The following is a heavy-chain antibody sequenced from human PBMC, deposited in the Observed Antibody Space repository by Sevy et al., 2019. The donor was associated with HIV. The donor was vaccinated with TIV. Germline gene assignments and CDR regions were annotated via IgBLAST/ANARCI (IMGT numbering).Heavy chain of an antibody. D-gene: IGHD5-12*01. J-gene: IGHJ4*02. CDR2: ISSSSSTI. CDR3: AREVEGDLEMATTYYFDY. Sequence: GGSLRLSCAASGFTFSSYSMNWVRQAPGKGLEWVSYISSSSSTIYYANSVKGRFTISRDNAKNSLYLQMNSLRDEDTAVYYCAREVEGDLEMATTYYFDYWGQGTLVTVSS. V-gene: IGHV3-48*02. CDR1: GFTFSSYS.